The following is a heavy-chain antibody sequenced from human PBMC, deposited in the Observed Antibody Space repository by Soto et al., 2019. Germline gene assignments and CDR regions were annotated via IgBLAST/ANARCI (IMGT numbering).Heavy chain of an antibody. CDR1: GGSISSSSYY. CDR3: ARTSSSSSSYYYYYMDV. Sequence: SETLSLTCTVSGGSISSSSYYWGWIRQPPGKGLEWIGSIYYSGSTYYNPSLKSRVTISVDTSKNQFSLKLSSVTAADTAVYYCARTSSSSSSYYYYYMDVWGKGTTVTDSS. J-gene: IGHJ6*03. D-gene: IGHD6-6*01. V-gene: IGHV4-39*01. CDR2: IYYSGST.